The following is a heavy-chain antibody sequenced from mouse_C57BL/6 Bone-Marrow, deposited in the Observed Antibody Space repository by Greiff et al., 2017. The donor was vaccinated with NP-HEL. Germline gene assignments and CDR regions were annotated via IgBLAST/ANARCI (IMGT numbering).Heavy chain of an antibody. Sequence: VQLQQPGAELVRPGSSVKLSCKASGYTFTSYWMDWVKQRPGQGLEWIGNIYPSDSETHYNQKFKDKATLTVDKSSSTAYMQLSSLTSEDSAVYYCARRGDGYSYYFDYWGQGTTLTVSS. CDR1: GYTFTSYW. J-gene: IGHJ2*01. V-gene: IGHV1-61*01. CDR3: ARRGDGYSYYFDY. CDR2: IYPSDSET. D-gene: IGHD2-3*01.